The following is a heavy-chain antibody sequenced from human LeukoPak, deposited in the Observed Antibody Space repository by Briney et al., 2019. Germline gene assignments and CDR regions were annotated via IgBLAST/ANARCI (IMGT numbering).Heavy chain of an antibody. CDR1: GDSISSGNYY. D-gene: IGHD2-2*01. Sequence: PSETLSLTCTVSGDSISSGNYYWSWIRQPPGKGLEWIGEINHSGSTNYNPSLKSRVTISVDTSKNQFSLKLSSVTAADTAVYYCARLLSGMTPARRSTSCYVFKGCFLGFDYWGQGTLVTVSS. J-gene: IGHJ4*02. V-gene: IGHV4-39*07. CDR3: ARLLSGMTPARRSTSCYVFKGCFLGFDY. CDR2: INHSGST.